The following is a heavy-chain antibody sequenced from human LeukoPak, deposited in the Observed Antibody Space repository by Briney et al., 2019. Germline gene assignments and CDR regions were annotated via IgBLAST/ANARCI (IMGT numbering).Heavy chain of an antibody. Sequence: GGSLRLSCAASGFTFSGYWMSWVRQAPGKGLEWVANIKQDGSEKYYVDSVKGRFTISRDNAKNSLYLQMNSLRAEDTAVYYCARDRYPVSGHLDSWGQGTLVTVSS. J-gene: IGHJ4*02. CDR3: ARDRYPVSGHLDS. CDR2: IKQDGSEK. D-gene: IGHD2-2*02. V-gene: IGHV3-7*01. CDR1: GFTFSGYW.